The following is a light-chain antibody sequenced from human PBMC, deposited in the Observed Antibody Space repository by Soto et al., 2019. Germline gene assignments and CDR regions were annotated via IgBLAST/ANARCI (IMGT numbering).Light chain of an antibody. J-gene: IGLJ1*01. Sequence: QSVLTQPPSASGSPGQSVTISCTGTSSDVGGYNYVSWCQQHPGKAPKLMIYEVSKRPSGVPDRFSGSKSGNTASLTVSGLQAGDEADYYCSSYAGSNNVFGTGTKVTVL. CDR3: SSYAGSNNV. CDR2: EVS. V-gene: IGLV2-8*01. CDR1: SSDVGGYNY.